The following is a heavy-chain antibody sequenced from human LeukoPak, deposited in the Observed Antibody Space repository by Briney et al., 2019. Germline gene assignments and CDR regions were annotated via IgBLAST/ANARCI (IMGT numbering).Heavy chain of an antibody. CDR2: INHSGST. CDR3: ARRGDGDYSTRYFDL. CDR1: SGSFSYYY. J-gene: IGHJ2*01. D-gene: IGHD4-17*01. Sequence: SETLSLTCAVYSGSFSYYYWIWIRQPPGKGLEWIGEINHSGSTNYNPSLKSRVTISVDTSKNQFSLKLRSVTAADTAVYCCARRGDGDYSTRYFDLWGRGTLVTVSS. V-gene: IGHV4-34*01.